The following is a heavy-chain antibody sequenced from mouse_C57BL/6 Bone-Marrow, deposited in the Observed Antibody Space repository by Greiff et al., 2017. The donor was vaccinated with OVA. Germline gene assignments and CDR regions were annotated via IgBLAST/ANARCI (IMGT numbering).Heavy chain of an antibody. CDR1: GYTFTSYW. CDR2: LDPSDSYT. D-gene: IGHD3-2*02. V-gene: IGHV1-69*01. CDR3: AREGEQLRLRFAY. Sequence: QVQLQQPGAELVMPGASVKLSCKASGYTFTSYWMHWVKQRPGQGLEWIGELDPSDSYTNYNKKFTGKSTLTVDKSSSTAYMQLSSLTSEDSAVYYCAREGEQLRLRFAYWGQGTLVTVSA. J-gene: IGHJ3*01.